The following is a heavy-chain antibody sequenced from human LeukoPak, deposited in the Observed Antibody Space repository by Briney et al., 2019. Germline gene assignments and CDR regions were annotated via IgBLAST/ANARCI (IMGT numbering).Heavy chain of an antibody. Sequence: SSETLSLTCTVSGGSISSSSYYWGWIRQPPGKGLEWIGSIYYSGSTYYNPSLKSRVTISVDTSKNQFSLKLSSVTAGDTAVYYCARRGIAAAGAFDYWGQGTLVTVSS. CDR1: GGSISSSSYY. J-gene: IGHJ4*02. D-gene: IGHD6-13*01. CDR2: IYYSGST. V-gene: IGHV4-39*01. CDR3: ARRGIAAAGAFDY.